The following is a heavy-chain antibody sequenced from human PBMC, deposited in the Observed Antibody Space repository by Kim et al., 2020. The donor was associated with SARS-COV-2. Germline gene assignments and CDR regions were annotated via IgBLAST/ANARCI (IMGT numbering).Heavy chain of an antibody. V-gene: IGHV1-69*13. J-gene: IGHJ3*02. Sequence: SVKVSCKASGGTFSSYAISWVRQAPGQGLEWMGGIIPIFGTANYAQKFQGRVTITADESTSTAYMELSSLRSEDTAVYYCARGLKDGSGMFAFDIWGQGTMVTVSS. CDR1: GGTFSSYA. CDR2: IIPIFGTA. CDR3: ARGLKDGSGMFAFDI. D-gene: IGHD3-10*01.